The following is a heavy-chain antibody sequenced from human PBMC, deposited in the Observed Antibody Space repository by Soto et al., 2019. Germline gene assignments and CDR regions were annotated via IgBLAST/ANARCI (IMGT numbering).Heavy chain of an antibody. CDR2: IIPIFGTT. V-gene: IGHV1-69*15. CDR3: AKDGGADGYFGNWLDP. Sequence: QVQLVQSGAEVKKPGSSVKVSCKASGGTFSNYAITWVLQAPGQGLEWVGRIIPIFGTTNVAQKFQGRVTITADESTTTANMELSGLRSDDTAVYYCAKDGGADGYFGNWLDPWGQGTLVTVSS. CDR1: GGTFSNYA. J-gene: IGHJ5*02. D-gene: IGHD5-12*01.